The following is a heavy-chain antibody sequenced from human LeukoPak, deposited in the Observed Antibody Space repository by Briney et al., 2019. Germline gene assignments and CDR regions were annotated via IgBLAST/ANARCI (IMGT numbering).Heavy chain of an antibody. CDR3: AKDGGLWVSAHWGDS. CDR2: ISTGGGNT. Sequence: GGSLRLSCAASGFTFSSSAMSWVRQAPGKGLEWVSAISTGGGNTYYADSVKGRFTVSRDDSKNTLYLQMNSLRAEDTAVYYCAKDGGLWVSAHWGDSWGRGTLVTVSS. J-gene: IGHJ4*02. V-gene: IGHV3-23*01. CDR1: GFTFSSSA. D-gene: IGHD7-27*01.